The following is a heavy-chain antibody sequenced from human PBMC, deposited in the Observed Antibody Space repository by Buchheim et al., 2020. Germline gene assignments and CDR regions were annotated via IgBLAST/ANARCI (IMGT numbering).Heavy chain of an antibody. J-gene: IGHJ4*02. Sequence: QVQLQQWGAGLLKPSETLSLTCAVYGGSFSGYYWSWIRQPPGKGLEWIGEINHSGSTNYKPSLKSRVTISVDTSKNQFSLKLSSVTAADTAVYYCARGSTMIARRYYFDYWGQGTL. D-gene: IGHD3-22*01. CDR2: INHSGST. V-gene: IGHV4-34*01. CDR1: GGSFSGYY. CDR3: ARGSTMIARRYYFDY.